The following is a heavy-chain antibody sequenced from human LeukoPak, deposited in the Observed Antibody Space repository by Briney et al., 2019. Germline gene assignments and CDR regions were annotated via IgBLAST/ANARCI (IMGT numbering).Heavy chain of an antibody. V-gene: IGHV1-18*01. Sequence: ASVKVSCKASGYTFTSYGINWVRQAPGQGLGWMGWISTYDANTEYAQKLQGRVTMTTDTSTSTAYMEVRSLRSDDTAVYYCARDGRGHWDTSRWYLGNWFDPWGQGTLVTVSS. J-gene: IGHJ5*02. CDR3: ARDGRGHWDTSRWYLGNWFDP. CDR2: ISTYDANT. CDR1: GYTFTSYG. D-gene: IGHD6-13*01.